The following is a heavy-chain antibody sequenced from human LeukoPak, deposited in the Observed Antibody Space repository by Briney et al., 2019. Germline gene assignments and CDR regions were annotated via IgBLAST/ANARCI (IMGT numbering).Heavy chain of an antibody. CDR2: ISYDGSNK. CDR3: ARAIVGAIDY. D-gene: IGHD1-26*01. CDR1: GFTFSRYD. J-gene: IGHJ4*02. Sequence: GGSLRLSCAASGFTFSRYDMNWVRQAPGKGLEWVAVISYDGSNKYYADSVKGRFTISRDNSKNTLYLQMNSLRAEDTAVYYCARAIVGAIDYWGQGTLVTVSS. V-gene: IGHV3-30-3*01.